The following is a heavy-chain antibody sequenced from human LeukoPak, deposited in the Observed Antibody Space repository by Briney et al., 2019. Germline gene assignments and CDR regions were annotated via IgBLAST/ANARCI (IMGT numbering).Heavy chain of an antibody. V-gene: IGHV1-46*01. CDR2: INPGGRST. J-gene: IGHJ4*02. D-gene: IGHD5-24*01. Sequence: ASVKVSCKASGYTFTNYYIHWVRQAPGQGLEWMGIINPGGRSTSYAQKFQGRVTMTRDTSTSTVYMELSSLRSEDTAVYYCAREIGPIQLHLWGSAFDYWGQGTLVTVSS. CDR3: AREIGPIQLHLWGSAFDY. CDR1: GYTFTNYY.